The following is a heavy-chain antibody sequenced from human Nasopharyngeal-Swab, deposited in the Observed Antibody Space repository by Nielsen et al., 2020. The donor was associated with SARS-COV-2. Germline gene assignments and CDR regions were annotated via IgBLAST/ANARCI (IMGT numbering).Heavy chain of an antibody. Sequence: ASVKVSCKASGYTFTSYYMHWVRQAPGQGLEWMGIINPSGGSTSYAQKFQGRVTMTRDTSTSTAYMELRSLRSDDTAVYYCARDPAFKDPANGNYYYYGMDVWGQGTTVTVSS. J-gene: IGHJ6*02. CDR3: ARDPAFKDPANGNYYYYGMDV. CDR1: GYTFTSYY. CDR2: INPSGGST. D-gene: IGHD1-14*01. V-gene: IGHV1-46*01.